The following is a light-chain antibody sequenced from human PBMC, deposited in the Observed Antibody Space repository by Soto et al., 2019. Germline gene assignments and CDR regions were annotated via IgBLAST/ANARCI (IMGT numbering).Light chain of an antibody. Sequence: DIVLTQSPATLALSPRARATLSCRASQSVSSYLAWYQQKPGQAPRLLIYDASNRATGIPARFSGSGSGTGFTLTISSLEPEDFAVYYCQQRSNWPPAITFGQGTRLEIK. V-gene: IGKV3-11*01. CDR1: QSVSSY. CDR3: QQRSNWPPAIT. J-gene: IGKJ5*01. CDR2: DAS.